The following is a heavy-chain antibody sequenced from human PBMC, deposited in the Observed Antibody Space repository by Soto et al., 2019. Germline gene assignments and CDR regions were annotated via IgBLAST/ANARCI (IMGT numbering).Heavy chain of an antibody. CDR1: GGSISSGGYS. CDR2: IYHSGST. CDR3: ARNDQYCSSTSCYGMDV. J-gene: IGHJ6*02. D-gene: IGHD2-2*01. Sequence: QLQLQESGSGLVKPSQTLSLTCAVSGGSISSGGYSWSWIRQPPGKGLEWIGYIYHSGSTYYNPSLKSRVTISVDRSKNQFSLKLSSVTAADTAVYYCARNDQYCSSTSCYGMDVWVQGTTVTVSS. V-gene: IGHV4-30-2*01.